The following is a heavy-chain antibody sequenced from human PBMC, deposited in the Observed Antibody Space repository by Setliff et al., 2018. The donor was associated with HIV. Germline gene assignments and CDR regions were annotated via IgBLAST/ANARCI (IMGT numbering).Heavy chain of an antibody. CDR1: GFTSSNYW. CDR3: AGAYYYESSGYYWVY. D-gene: IGHD3-22*01. V-gene: IGHV3-7*01. Sequence: GGSLRLSCAASGFTSSNYWMSWVRQAPGRGLEWVANIKQGGSEKYYVDSVKGRFTISRDDTKNSLYLQMNSLRVEDTAVYYCAGAYYYESSGYYWVYWGQGTLVTVSS. CDR2: IKQGGSEK. J-gene: IGHJ4*02.